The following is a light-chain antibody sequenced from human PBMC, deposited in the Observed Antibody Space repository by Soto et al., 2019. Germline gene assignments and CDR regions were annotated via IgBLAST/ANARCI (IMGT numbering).Light chain of an antibody. Sequence: QSALTQPASVSVSPGQSITISCTGTTSDVGGSNYVSWYQQHQGKAPKLMIYDVSNRPSGVSNRVSGSKSGNTASLTISGRQAEDEAEYYGSSYTSSSTLYVFGTGTKLTVL. CDR2: DVS. V-gene: IGLV2-14*01. CDR3: SSYTSSSTLYV. J-gene: IGLJ1*01. CDR1: TSDVGGSNY.